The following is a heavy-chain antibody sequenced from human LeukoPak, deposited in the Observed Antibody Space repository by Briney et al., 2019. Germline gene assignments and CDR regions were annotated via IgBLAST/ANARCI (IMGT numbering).Heavy chain of an antibody. CDR3: ARTTHDYGDYALDY. V-gene: IGHV3-30-3*01. J-gene: IGHJ4*02. Sequence: GGSLRLSCAASGFTFSSYAMHWVRQAPGKGLEWVAVISYDGSNKYYADSVKGRFTISRDNSKNTLYLQMNSLRAEDTAVYYCARTTHDYGDYALDYWGQGTLVAVSS. D-gene: IGHD4-17*01. CDR2: ISYDGSNK. CDR1: GFTFSSYA.